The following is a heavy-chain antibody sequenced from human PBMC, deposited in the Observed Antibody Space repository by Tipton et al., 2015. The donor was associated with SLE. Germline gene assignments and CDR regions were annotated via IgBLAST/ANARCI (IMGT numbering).Heavy chain of an antibody. V-gene: IGHV3-15*01. CDR3: TTDLFDDSSVYGYMDV. J-gene: IGHJ6*03. D-gene: IGHD3-22*01. Sequence: SLRLSCAASGFTFSNAWMSWVRQAPGKGLEWVGRIKSKTDGGTTDYAAPVKGRFTISRDDSKNTLYLQMNSLKTEDTAVYYCTTDLFDDSSVYGYMDVWGKGTAVTVSS. CDR1: GFTFSNAW. CDR2: IKSKTDGGTT.